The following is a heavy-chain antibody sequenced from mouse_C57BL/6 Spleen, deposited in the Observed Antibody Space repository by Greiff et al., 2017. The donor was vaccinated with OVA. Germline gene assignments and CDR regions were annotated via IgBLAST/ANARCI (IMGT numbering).Heavy chain of an antibody. CDR1: GYAFSSSW. CDR3: ARGWEYDY. J-gene: IGHJ2*01. V-gene: IGHV1-82*01. CDR2: IYPGDGDT. Sequence: QVQLQQSGPELVKPGASVKISCKASGYAFSSSWMNWVKQRPGKGLEWIGRIYPGDGDTNYNGKFKGKATLTADKSSSTAYMQLSSLTSEDSAVYFGARGWEYDYWGQGTPLTVSS. D-gene: IGHD5-1*01.